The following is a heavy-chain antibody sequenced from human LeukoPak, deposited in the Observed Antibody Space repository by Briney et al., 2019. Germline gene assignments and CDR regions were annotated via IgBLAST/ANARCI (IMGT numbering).Heavy chain of an antibody. CDR3: ARDKDTAMVLFDY. D-gene: IGHD5-18*01. CDR1: AFTFSSYW. V-gene: IGHV3-74*01. CDR2: INSDGSST. J-gene: IGHJ4*02. Sequence: GGSLRLSCADSAFTFSSYWMHWVRQAPGKGLVWVSRINSDGSSTSYADSVKGRFTISRDNAKNTLYLQMNSLRAEDTAVYYCARDKDTAMVLFDYWGQGTLVTVSS.